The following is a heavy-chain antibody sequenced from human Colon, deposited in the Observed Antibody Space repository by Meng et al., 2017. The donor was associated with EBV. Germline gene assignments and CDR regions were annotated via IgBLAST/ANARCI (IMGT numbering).Heavy chain of an antibody. CDR3: ARYRLQNDYGDQLYYFDY. Sequence: QLQESGPGLVKPSGTLSLTCVVSGGSISSSYWWTWVRQSPGKGLEWIGEMYHSGTTNYNPSLKSRVTISVDTSKNQFSLKVTSVTAADTAVYYCARYRLQNDYGDQLYYFDYLGQGSLVTVSS. D-gene: IGHD4-17*01. V-gene: IGHV4-4*02. CDR2: MYHSGTT. J-gene: IGHJ4*02. CDR1: GGSISSSYW.